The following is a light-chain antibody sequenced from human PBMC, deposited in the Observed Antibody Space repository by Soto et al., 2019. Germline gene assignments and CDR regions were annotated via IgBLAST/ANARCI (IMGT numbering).Light chain of an antibody. CDR3: QPYGGSPLVT. J-gene: IGKJ4*01. Sequence: EIVLTQSPGTLSLSPGERATLSCRASQSVSSNYLAWYQQKLGQAPRRLIYGESSRATGIPDMFSGSWCGTDFTLTISRLEPEDFAVYYCQPYGGSPLVTIGGGTKVEIK. CDR1: QSVSSNY. V-gene: IGKV3-20*01. CDR2: GES.